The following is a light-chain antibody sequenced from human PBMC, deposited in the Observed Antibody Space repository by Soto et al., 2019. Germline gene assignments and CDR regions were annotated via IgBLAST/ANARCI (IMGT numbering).Light chain of an antibody. CDR3: QQYGSSPWT. J-gene: IGKJ1*01. CDR1: QSVSSSY. V-gene: IGKV3-20*01. CDR2: GAS. Sequence: EIVLTQSPGTLCLSPGERATLSCRASQSVSSSYLAWYQQKPGQAPGLLIYGASSRATGIPDRFSGSGSGTDFTLTISRLEPEDFAVYYCQQYGSSPWTFGQGTKVDIK.